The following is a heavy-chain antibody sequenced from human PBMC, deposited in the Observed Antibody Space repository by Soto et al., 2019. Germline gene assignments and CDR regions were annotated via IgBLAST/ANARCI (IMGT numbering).Heavy chain of an antibody. CDR1: FTSYG. CDR2: ISAYNGNT. J-gene: IGHJ4*02. D-gene: IGHD3-3*01. CDR3: ARVTYDFWSGYQSDY. V-gene: IGHV1-18*01. Sequence: FTSYGISWVRQAPGQGLEWMGWISAYNGNTNYAQKLQGRVTMTTDTSTSTAYMELRSLRSDDTAVYYCARVTYDFWSGYQSDYWGQGTLVTVSS.